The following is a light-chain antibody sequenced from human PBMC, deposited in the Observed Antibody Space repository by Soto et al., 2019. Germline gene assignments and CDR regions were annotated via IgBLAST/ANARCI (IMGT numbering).Light chain of an antibody. CDR2: AAS. Sequence: DIHMTQSPSSLSASGGDRVAITCRASQSISSYLNWYQQKPGKAPKLLIYAASSLQSGVPSRFSGSGSGTDFTLTISSLQPEDFATYYCQQSYSTPWTFGQGTKADIK. J-gene: IGKJ1*01. CDR1: QSISSY. CDR3: QQSYSTPWT. V-gene: IGKV1-39*01.